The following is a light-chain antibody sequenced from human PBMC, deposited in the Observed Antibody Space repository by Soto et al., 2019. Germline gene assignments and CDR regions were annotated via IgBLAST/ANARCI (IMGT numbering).Light chain of an antibody. V-gene: IGLV2-8*01. CDR1: SSDVGGYNY. Sequence: QSALTQPPSASGSPGQSVAISCTGTSSDVGGYNYVSWYQQHPGKAPKLMIYEVTKRPSGVPDRFSGSQPGNTASLTVSGLQAEDEADYYCSSHGGGNNWVFGGGTKLTVL. J-gene: IGLJ3*02. CDR3: SSHGGGNNWV. CDR2: EVT.